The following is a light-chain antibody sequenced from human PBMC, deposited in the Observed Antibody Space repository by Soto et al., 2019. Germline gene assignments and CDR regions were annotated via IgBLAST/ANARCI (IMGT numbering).Light chain of an antibody. V-gene: IGKV1-39*01. CDR1: QSISSY. CDR3: LQDDDYPFT. J-gene: IGKJ4*01. Sequence: DIQMTQSPSSLSASVGDRVTITCRASQSISSYLNWYQQTPGKAPTLLIYSTSNLQSGVPSRFSGGGSGTDFTLTISNLQPEDFATYFCLQDDDYPFTFGGGTKVDIK. CDR2: STS.